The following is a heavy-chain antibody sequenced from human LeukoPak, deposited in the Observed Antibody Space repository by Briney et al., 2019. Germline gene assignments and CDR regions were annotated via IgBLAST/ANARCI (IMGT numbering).Heavy chain of an antibody. CDR3: ASLTRDY. V-gene: IGHV3-53*01. CDR1: GFTVSSNY. J-gene: IGHJ4*02. CDR2: IHSGDNT. D-gene: IGHD4/OR15-4a*01. Sequence: GGSLRLSCAASGFTVSSNYMTWVRQAPGKGLEWVSVIHSGDNTYYADSGKGRFTISRDNSKNTFYLQMNSLRVEDTAVYYCASLTRDYWGQGTLVTVSS.